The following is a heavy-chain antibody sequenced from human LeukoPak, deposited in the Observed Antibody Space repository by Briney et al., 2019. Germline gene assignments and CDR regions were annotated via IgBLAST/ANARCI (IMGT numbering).Heavy chain of an antibody. CDR1: GFTFSSYA. D-gene: IGHD3-16*02. Sequence: GGSLRLSCAASGFTFSSYAMSWVRQAPEKGLEWVSAISGSGGSTYYADSVKGRFTISRDNSKNTLYLQMNSLRAEDTAVYYCAKEITFGGVIVQGFDYWGQGTLVTVSS. J-gene: IGHJ4*02. V-gene: IGHV3-23*01. CDR3: AKEITFGGVIVQGFDY. CDR2: ISGSGGST.